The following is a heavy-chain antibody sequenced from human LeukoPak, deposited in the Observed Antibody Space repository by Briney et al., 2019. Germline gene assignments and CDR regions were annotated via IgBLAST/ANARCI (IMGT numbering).Heavy chain of an antibody. Sequence: ASVKVSCKASGGTFSSYAISWVQQAPGQGLEWMGIINPSGGSTSYAQKFQGRVTMTRDTSTSTVYMELSSLRSEDTAVYYCAREIGPAIVVVVAATRVDNWFDPWGQGTLVTVSS. V-gene: IGHV1-46*01. J-gene: IGHJ5*02. CDR3: AREIGPAIVVVVAATRVDNWFDP. CDR1: GGTFSSYA. CDR2: INPSGGST. D-gene: IGHD2-15*01.